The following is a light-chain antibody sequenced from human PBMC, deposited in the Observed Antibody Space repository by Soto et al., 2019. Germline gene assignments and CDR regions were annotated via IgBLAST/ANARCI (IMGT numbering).Light chain of an antibody. CDR1: QSLTTNY. Sequence: EIVLTQSPGTLSLSPGERATLSCRASQSLTTNYLAWYQQKPGQAPRLLIYDASSRATGIPDRFSGSGSGTDFTLTIATLEPADFAVFYCQQGVTFGGGTKVDIK. CDR3: QQGVT. J-gene: IGKJ4*01. CDR2: DAS. V-gene: IGKV3-20*01.